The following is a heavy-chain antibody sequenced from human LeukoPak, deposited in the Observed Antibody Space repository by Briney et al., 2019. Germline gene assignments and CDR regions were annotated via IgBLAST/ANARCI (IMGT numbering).Heavy chain of an antibody. Sequence: GASVTVSFRASGYTFTVYYMHWVRQAPGQGLEWMGWINPNSGGTNYSQKLQGRVTMTTDTSTSTAYMELRSLRSDDTAVYYCARDKSHLQQLVKVDYWGQGTLVTVSS. D-gene: IGHD6-13*01. V-gene: IGHV1-2*02. CDR2: INPNSGGT. CDR3: ARDKSHLQQLVKVDY. J-gene: IGHJ4*02. CDR1: GYTFTVYY.